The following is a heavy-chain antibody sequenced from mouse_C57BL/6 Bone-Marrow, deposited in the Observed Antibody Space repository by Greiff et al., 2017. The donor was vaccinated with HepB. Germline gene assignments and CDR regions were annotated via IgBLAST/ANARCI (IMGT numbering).Heavy chain of an antibody. CDR2: INPNNGGT. V-gene: IGHV1-18*01. CDR1: GYTFTDYN. D-gene: IGHD1-1*01. J-gene: IGHJ3*01. Sequence: VQLQQSGPELVKPGASVKIPCKASGYTFTDYNMDWVKQSHGKSLEWIGDINPNNGGTIYNQKFKGKAKLTVDKSSSTAYMELRSLTSEDTAVYYCARSLYYYGSSTFAYWGQGTLVTVSA. CDR3: ARSLYYYGSSTFAY.